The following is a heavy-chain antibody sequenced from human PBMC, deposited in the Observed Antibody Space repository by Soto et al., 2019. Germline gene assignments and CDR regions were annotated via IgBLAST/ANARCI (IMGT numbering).Heavy chain of an antibody. V-gene: IGHV3-11*01. CDR3: ARCEGYNCLATIDC. Sequence: QVQLVESGGGLVKPGGSLRVSCAASGFTVSDHYMSWIRQAPGKGLEWISYISSSGSAIYYADSVKGRFTISRDDAKNSLYLQMNSLRGEDTAVYYCARCEGYNCLATIDCWGQGTLVTVSS. J-gene: IGHJ4*02. CDR2: ISSSGSAI. CDR1: GFTVSDHY. D-gene: IGHD5-12*01.